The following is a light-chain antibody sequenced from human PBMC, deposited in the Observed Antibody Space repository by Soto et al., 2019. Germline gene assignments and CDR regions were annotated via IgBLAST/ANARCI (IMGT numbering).Light chain of an antibody. J-gene: IGLJ2*01. V-gene: IGLV2-14*01. CDR3: TSYTTSSTLVV. CDR1: SSDVGGYNY. Sequence: QSALTQPPSVSGSPGQSITISCTGTSSDVGGYNYVSWYQQYPGKAPKLMIYEVSNRPSGVSNRFSGSKSGNTASLTISGLQAEDEADYYCTSYTTSSTLVVFGGGTKLTVL. CDR2: EVS.